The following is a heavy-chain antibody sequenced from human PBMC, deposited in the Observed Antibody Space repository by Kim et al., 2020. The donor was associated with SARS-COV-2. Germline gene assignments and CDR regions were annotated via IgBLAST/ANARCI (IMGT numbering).Heavy chain of an antibody. D-gene: IGHD3-10*01. CDR1: GYSFSVYY. Sequence: ASVKVSCKASGYSFSVYYIHWLRQAPGQGLEWMARIDPINGDTNFAPKFQGRVSMTGDTSISTAYLELHRLTSDDTALYFCARDREPARGTFGDFHVWGQGTKVIVA. V-gene: IGHV1-2*06. J-gene: IGHJ3*01. CDR2: IDPINGDT. CDR3: ARDREPARGTFGDFHV.